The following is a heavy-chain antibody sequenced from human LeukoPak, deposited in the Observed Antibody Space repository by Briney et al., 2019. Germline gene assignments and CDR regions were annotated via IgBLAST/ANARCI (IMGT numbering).Heavy chain of an antibody. CDR1: GFTFSAYF. D-gene: IGHD6-25*01. Sequence: PGGSLRLSCAASGFTFSAYFLAWIRQAPGKGLEWVSYISGVSSSIYYADSVGGRFTISRNNAKKSLFLQINGLRADDTAVNYWARDPRGLGMGYLDYWGRRTVVAVS. J-gene: IGHJ4*02. CDR2: ISGVSSSI. V-gene: IGHV3-11*01. CDR3: ARDPRGLGMGYLDY.